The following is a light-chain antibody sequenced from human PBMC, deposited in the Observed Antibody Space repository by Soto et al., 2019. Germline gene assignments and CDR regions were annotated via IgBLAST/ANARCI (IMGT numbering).Light chain of an antibody. V-gene: IGKV3-15*01. CDR2: DAS. J-gene: IGKJ4*01. Sequence: EIVMTQSPATLSVSPGEGATLSCKASQNVYNNLAWYQQRPGQPPRLLIYDASTSATGISARFSGSGYGTEFTLTISSLQSEDWAVYFCQQCRNWPLTFGGGTKVEIK. CDR3: QQCRNWPLT. CDR1: QNVYNN.